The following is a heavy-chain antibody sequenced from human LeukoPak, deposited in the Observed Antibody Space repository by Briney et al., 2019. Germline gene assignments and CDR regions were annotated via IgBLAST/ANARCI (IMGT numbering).Heavy chain of an antibody. CDR1: GFTFSSYG. Sequence: GRSLRLSCAASGFTFSSYGMHWVRQAPGKGLEWVAVIWYDGSNKYYADSVKARFTISRDNSKNTLYLQMNSLRAEDTAVYYCARDVYSSSWTFDYWGQGTLVTVSS. CDR3: ARDVYSSSWTFDY. V-gene: IGHV3-33*01. J-gene: IGHJ4*02. D-gene: IGHD6-13*01. CDR2: IWYDGSNK.